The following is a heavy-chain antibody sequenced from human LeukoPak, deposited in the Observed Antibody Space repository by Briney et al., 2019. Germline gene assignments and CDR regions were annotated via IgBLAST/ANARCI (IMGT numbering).Heavy chain of an antibody. J-gene: IGHJ4*02. V-gene: IGHV3-23*01. CDR2: ISGSGGST. CDR3: AKAGSSGWFGDIDY. CDR1: GFTFSSYA. D-gene: IGHD6-19*01. Sequence: PGGSLRLSCAASGFTFSSYAMSWVRQAPGKGLEWVSAISGSGGSTYYADSVKGRFTISRDNSKNTLYLQMNSLRAEDTAVYYCAKAGSSGWFGDIDYWGQGTLVTVSS.